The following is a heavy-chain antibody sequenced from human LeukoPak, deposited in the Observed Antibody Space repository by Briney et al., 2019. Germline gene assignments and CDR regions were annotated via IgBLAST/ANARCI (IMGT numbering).Heavy chain of an antibody. CDR1: GYTFTSYD. D-gene: IGHD3-22*01. CDR3: ARGEHYYDSSGTEPFDY. J-gene: IGHJ4*02. CDR2: MNPNSGNT. Sequence: ASVKVSCKASGYTFTSYDINWVRQATGQGLEWMGWMNPNSGNTGYAQEFQGRVTMTRNTSISTAYMELSSLRSEDTPVYYCARGEHYYDSSGTEPFDYWGQGTLVTVSS. V-gene: IGHV1-8*01.